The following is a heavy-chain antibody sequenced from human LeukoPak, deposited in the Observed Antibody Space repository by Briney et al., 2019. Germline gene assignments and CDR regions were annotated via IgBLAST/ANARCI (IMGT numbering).Heavy chain of an antibody. J-gene: IGHJ2*01. CDR2: IYYSGSS. CDR1: CGYIRRYY. D-gene: IGHD5-12*01. CDR3: ARKSSTGGFGGYDVWYFDL. Sequence: SVNLSLNCTVSCGYIRRYYWHWIWQPPGKGLEEIGDIYYSGSSNYNPSLKRRFSISVDTSKNQFSLKLSSVTAADTALYYCARKSSTGGFGGYDVWYFDLWGRGTLVTVSS. V-gene: IGHV4-59*08.